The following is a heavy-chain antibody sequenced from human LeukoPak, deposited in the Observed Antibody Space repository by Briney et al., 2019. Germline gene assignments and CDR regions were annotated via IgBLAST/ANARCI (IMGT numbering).Heavy chain of an antibody. J-gene: IGHJ4*02. CDR3: ARDGGTSHFDY. CDR1: GFMFSSSG. V-gene: IGHV3-33*01. D-gene: IGHD4-23*01. CDR2: IWYDGSNK. Sequence: PGRPLRLSCAASGFMFSSSGMHWVRQAPGKGLEWVAVIWYDGSNKYSADSVKGRFTISRDNSKNTLYLQMNSLRAEDTAVYYCARDGGTSHFDYWGQGTLVSVSS.